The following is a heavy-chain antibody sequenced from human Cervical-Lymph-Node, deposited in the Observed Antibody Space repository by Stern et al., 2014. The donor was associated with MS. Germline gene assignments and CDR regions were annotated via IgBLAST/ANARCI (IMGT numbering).Heavy chain of an antibody. V-gene: IGHV5-51*01. CDR3: ARVRGMPTLIDY. CDR2: IYPGDSET. Sequence: EVQLVESGPEVKKPGESLKISCQGSGYIFTSYWIGWVRQIPDKGLELMGIIYPGDSETRYSPSFQGQVTISVDKSINTAYLQWSSLKASDTAVYFCARVRGMPTLIDYWGQGTLVTVSS. J-gene: IGHJ4*02. D-gene: IGHD5-24*01. CDR1: GYIFTSYW.